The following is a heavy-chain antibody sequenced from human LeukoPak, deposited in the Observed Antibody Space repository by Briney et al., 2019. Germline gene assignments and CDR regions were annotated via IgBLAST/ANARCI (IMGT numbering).Heavy chain of an antibody. CDR1: GGSFSGYY. V-gene: IGHV4-34*01. CDR3: AGDNSYGSGTFYYYYAMDV. J-gene: IGHJ6*02. D-gene: IGHD3-10*01. CDR2: INRSGST. Sequence: KSSETLSLTCAVYGGSFSGYYWSWIRQPPGKGLEWIGEINRSGSTNYNPSLKSRVTISVDTSKNQFSLRLSSVTAADTAVYYCAGDNSYGSGTFYYYYAMDVWGQGTTVTVSS.